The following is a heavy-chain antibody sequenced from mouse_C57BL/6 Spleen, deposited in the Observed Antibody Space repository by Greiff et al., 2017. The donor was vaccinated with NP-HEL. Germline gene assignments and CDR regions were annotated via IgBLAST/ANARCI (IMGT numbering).Heavy chain of an antibody. V-gene: IGHV1-52*01. CDR1: GYTFTSYW. J-gene: IGHJ1*03. D-gene: IGHD1-1*01. CDR2: IDPSDSET. CDR3: ARPHYEGYFDV. Sequence: VQLQQPGAELVMPGASVKLSCKASGYTFTSYWMHWVKQRPGQGLEWIGNIDPSDSETHYNQKFKDKATLTVDKSSSTAYMQLSSLTSEDSAVYYCARPHYEGYFDVWGTGTTVTVSS.